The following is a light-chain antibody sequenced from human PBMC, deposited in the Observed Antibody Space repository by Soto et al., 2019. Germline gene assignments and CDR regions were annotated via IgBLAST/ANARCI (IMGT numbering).Light chain of an antibody. CDR1: QSLSSSY. CDR3: QQYGGSPPYT. Sequence: EIVLTQSPGTLSLSPGERATLSCRASQSLSSSYLAWYQQKPGQAPRLLIYGASSRATGIPDRFSGSRSGTGFTLTISRLEPEVFAVYYCQQYGGSPPYTFGQGTKVEIK. J-gene: IGKJ2*01. CDR2: GAS. V-gene: IGKV3-20*01.